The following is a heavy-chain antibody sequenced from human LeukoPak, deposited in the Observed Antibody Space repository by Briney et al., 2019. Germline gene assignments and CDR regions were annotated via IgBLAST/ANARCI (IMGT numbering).Heavy chain of an antibody. V-gene: IGHV4-59*01. J-gene: IGHJ5*02. CDR3: ARSGRPPTYYYGSGSYRNWFDP. Sequence: KPSETLSLTCTVSGGSISSYYWSWIRQPPGKGLEWIGYIYYSGSTNYNPSLKSRVTISVDTSKNQFSLKLSSVTAADTAVYYCARSGRPPTYYYGSGSYRNWFDPWGQGTLVTVSS. CDR1: GGSISSYY. CDR2: IYYSGST. D-gene: IGHD3-10*01.